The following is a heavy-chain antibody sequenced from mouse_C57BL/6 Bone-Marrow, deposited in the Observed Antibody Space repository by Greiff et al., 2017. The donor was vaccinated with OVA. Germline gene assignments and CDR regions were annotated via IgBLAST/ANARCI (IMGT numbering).Heavy chain of an antibody. CDR2: IYPGSGST. D-gene: IGHD1-1*01. Sequence: QVQLQQSGAELVKPGASVKMSCKASGYTFTSYWINWVKQRPGQGLEWIGDIYPGSGSTNYNEKFKSKATLTVDTSSRTAYMQLSSLTSEDSAVYYCARILRDYWGQGTTLTVSS. V-gene: IGHV1-55*01. CDR3: ARILRDY. CDR1: GYTFTSYW. J-gene: IGHJ2*01.